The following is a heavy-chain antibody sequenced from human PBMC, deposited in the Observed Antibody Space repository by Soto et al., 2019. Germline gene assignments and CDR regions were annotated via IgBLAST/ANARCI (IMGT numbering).Heavy chain of an antibody. CDR1: GGSISSYY. CDR2: IYYSRST. J-gene: IGHJ4*02. CDR3: ARRYGASFDY. Sequence: QVQLQESGPGLVKPSETLSLTCTVSGGSISSYYWSWIRQPPGKGLELIGYIYYSRSTNYNPSLKSRVTISVDTSKDQFALKLSSVTAADTAVYYCARRYGASFDYWGQGTLVTVSS. V-gene: IGHV4-59*01. D-gene: IGHD4-17*01.